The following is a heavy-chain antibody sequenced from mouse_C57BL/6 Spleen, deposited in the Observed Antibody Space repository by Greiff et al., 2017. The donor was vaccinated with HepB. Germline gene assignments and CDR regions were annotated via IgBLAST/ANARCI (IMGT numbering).Heavy chain of an antibody. Sequence: QVQLQQSGAELVRPGTSVKVSCKASGYAFTNYLIEWVKQRPGQGLEWIGVINPGSGGTNYNEKFKGKATLTADKSSSTAYMQLSSLTSEDSAVYFCARGGGIYYFDVWGTGTTVTVSS. D-gene: IGHD1-1*02. V-gene: IGHV1-54*01. CDR2: INPGSGGT. J-gene: IGHJ1*03. CDR3: ARGGGIYYFDV. CDR1: GYAFTNYL.